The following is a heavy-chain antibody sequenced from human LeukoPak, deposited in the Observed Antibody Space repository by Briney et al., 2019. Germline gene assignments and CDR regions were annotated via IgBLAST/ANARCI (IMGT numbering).Heavy chain of an antibody. CDR2: IKQDGSER. J-gene: IGHJ4*02. D-gene: IGHD1-7*01. CDR3: ASRAGKPGNTPWCFDY. Sequence: GGSLRLSCAASGFTFSNYWMTWVRQAPGKGPEWVANIKQDGSERNYVDSAKGRFTIARDNTKNSLYLQLTSLRGEDTAVYYCASRAGKPGNTPWCFDYWGQGALVIVSS. V-gene: IGHV3-7*01. CDR1: GFTFSNYW.